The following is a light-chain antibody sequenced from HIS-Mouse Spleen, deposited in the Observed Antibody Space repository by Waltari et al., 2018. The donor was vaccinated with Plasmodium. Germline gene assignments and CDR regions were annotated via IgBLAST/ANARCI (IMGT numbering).Light chain of an antibody. CDR2: KDS. Sequence: SYELTQPPSVSVSPGQTARITCSGDALPKPYAYWYQQKPGQAPVLVIYKDSERPAGIPGRCSGSSSGTTVTLTISGVQAEDEADYYCQSADSSGTPNWVFGGGTKLTVL. CDR1: ALPKPY. V-gene: IGLV3-25*03. J-gene: IGLJ3*02. CDR3: QSADSSGTPNWV.